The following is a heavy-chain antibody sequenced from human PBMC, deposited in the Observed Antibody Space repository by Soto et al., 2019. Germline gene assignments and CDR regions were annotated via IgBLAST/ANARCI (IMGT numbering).Heavy chain of an antibody. V-gene: IGHV4-39*07. Sequence: SETLSLTCTVSGGSISSSSYYWGWIRQPPGKGLEWIGSIYYNGSTYYNTSLKYRATISADTSKNQFSLKLSSVTAADTAVYYCARAVLTIFGVVQPFDYWGQGTLVTVSS. CDR1: GGSISSSSYY. D-gene: IGHD3-3*01. CDR3: ARAVLTIFGVVQPFDY. CDR2: IYYNGST. J-gene: IGHJ4*02.